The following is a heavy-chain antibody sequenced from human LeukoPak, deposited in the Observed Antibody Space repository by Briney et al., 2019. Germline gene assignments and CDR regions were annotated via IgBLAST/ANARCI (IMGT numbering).Heavy chain of an antibody. D-gene: IGHD2-2*01. CDR2: ISWNSGSI. CDR1: GFTFDDYA. V-gene: IGHV3-9*01. CDR3: ARAIPIPDY. J-gene: IGHJ4*02. Sequence: GGSLRLSCAASGFTFDDYAMHWVRQAPGKGLEWVSGISWNSGSIGYADSVKGRFTISRDNAKNTLYLQMNSLRAEDTAVYYCARAIPIPDYWGQGTLVTVSS.